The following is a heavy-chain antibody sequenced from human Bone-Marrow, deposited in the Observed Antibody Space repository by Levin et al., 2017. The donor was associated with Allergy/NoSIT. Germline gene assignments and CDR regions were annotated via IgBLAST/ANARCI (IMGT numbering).Heavy chain of an antibody. CDR3: ASSSPGIPALNY. CDR2: IKQDGSET. J-gene: IGHJ4*02. Sequence: GGSLRLSCAASGFTFSNFWMCWVRLAPGKGLEWMVNIKQDGSETYYVDSVKGRFTISRDYAKNSLYLQMNNLRAEDTAVYYCASSSPGIPALNYWGRGTLVTVSS. V-gene: IGHV3-7*01. D-gene: IGHD6-6*01. CDR1: GFTFSNFW.